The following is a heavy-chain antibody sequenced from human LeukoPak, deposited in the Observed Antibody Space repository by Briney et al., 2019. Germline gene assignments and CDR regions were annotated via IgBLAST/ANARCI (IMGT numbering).Heavy chain of an antibody. Sequence: SETLSLTCAVYGGSFSGYYWSWIRQPPGKGLEWIGEINHSGSTNYNPSLKSRVTISVDTSKNQFSLKLSSVTAADTAVYYCARFYYYDIPYWGQGTLVTVSS. J-gene: IGHJ4*02. D-gene: IGHD3-22*01. V-gene: IGHV4-34*01. CDR3: ARFYYYDIPY. CDR2: INHSGST. CDR1: GGSFSGYY.